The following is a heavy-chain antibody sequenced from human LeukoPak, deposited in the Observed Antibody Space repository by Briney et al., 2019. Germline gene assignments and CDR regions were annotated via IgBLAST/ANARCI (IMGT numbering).Heavy chain of an antibody. J-gene: IGHJ4*02. D-gene: IGHD2-8*02. V-gene: IGHV4-59*01. Sequence: SETLSLTCTVSGGSFSNYFWSWIRQSPGKGLEWIGYIYYSGSTNYNPSLKSRVTISVDTSKSQFSPKLSSMTAADTAVYYCARYFTGRVDYWGQGTLVTVSS. CDR1: GGSFSNYF. CDR3: ARYFTGRVDY. CDR2: IYYSGST.